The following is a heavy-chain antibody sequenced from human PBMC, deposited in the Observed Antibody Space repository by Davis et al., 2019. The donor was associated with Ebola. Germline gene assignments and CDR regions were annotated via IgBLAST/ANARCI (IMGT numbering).Heavy chain of an antibody. CDR3: ARLDCSSTSCENLNYYYYGMDV. J-gene: IGHJ6*02. V-gene: IGHV1-69*04. CDR2: IIPILGIA. D-gene: IGHD2-2*01. Sequence: SVKVSCKASGGTFSSYAISWVRQAPGQGLEWMGRIIPILGIANYAQKFQGRVTITADKSTSTAYMELSSLRSEDTAVYYCARLDCSSTSCENLNYYYYGMDVWGQGTTVTVSS. CDR1: GGTFSSYA.